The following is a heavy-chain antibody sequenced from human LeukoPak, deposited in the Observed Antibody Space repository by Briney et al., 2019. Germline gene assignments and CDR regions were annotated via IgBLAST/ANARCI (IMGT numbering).Heavy chain of an antibody. Sequence: QAGGSLRLSCAASGFTFSGSAIFWVRQASGKGLEWDGRIRNKLNSYATAYAASVKGRFIISRDDSTNTAYLQMNSLKTEDTAVYFCTRREDRRFDPWGQGTLVTVSS. V-gene: IGHV3-73*01. CDR1: GFTFSGSA. CDR3: TRREDRRFDP. J-gene: IGHJ5*02. CDR2: IRNKLNSYAT.